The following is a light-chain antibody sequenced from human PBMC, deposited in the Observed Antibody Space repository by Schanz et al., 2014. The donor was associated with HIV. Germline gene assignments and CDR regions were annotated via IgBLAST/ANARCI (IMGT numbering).Light chain of an antibody. CDR1: QSISSW. V-gene: IGKV1-5*03. Sequence: IQMTQSRSTLSASVGDRVIITCRASQSISSWLAWYQQKPGKAPKLLISEASNLETGVPSRFSGSGSGTEFTLTINSLQPDDFATYYCQQYDSYPGTFGQGTQVEIK. J-gene: IGKJ1*01. CDR2: EAS. CDR3: QQYDSYPGT.